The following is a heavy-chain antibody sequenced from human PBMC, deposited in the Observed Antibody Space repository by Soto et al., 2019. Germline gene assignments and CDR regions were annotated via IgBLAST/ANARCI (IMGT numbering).Heavy chain of an antibody. CDR1: GGTFSSYA. D-gene: IGHD3-22*01. CDR3: ASEQVIGPRDRSGYYYWFDP. Sequence: ASVKVSCKASGGTFSSYAISWVRQAAGQGLEWMGWISAYNGNTNYAQKLQGRVTMTTDTSTSTAYMELRSLRSDDTAVYYCASEQVIGPRDRSGYYYWFDPWGQGTLVTVSS. CDR2: ISAYNGNT. J-gene: IGHJ5*02. V-gene: IGHV1-18*01.